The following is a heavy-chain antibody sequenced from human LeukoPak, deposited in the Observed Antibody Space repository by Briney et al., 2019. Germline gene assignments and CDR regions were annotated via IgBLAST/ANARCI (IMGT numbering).Heavy chain of an antibody. Sequence: GGSLRLSCAASGFTFSSYGMHWVRQAPGKGLEWVAVISYDGSNKYYADSVKGRFTISRDNSKNTLYLQMNSLRAEDTAVYYCARGAITMVRAWEFDYWGQGTRVTVSS. CDR3: ARGAITMVRAWEFDY. J-gene: IGHJ4*02. CDR1: GFTFSSYG. V-gene: IGHV3-30*03. D-gene: IGHD3-10*01. CDR2: ISYDGSNK.